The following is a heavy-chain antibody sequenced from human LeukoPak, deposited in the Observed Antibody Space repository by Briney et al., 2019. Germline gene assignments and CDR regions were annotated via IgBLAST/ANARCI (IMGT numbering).Heavy chain of an antibody. V-gene: IGHV4-61*02. D-gene: IGHD5-18*01. CDR2: ISSSGST. Sequence: SETLSLTCTVSGGSISSGSYYWSWIRQPAGKGLEWIGRISSSGSTTYNPSLKSRVTISEDTSKNQFSLKLSSVTAADTAVYYCATYVRRRRYSYGSHYFYYYMDVWGKGTTVTVSS. J-gene: IGHJ6*03. CDR1: GGSISSGSYY. CDR3: ATYVRRRRYSYGSHYFYYYMDV.